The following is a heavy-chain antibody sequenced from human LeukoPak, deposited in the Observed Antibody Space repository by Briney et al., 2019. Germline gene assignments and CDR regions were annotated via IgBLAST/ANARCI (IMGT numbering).Heavy chain of an antibody. CDR2: VFYNGAT. CDR1: GGSISSSIYY. D-gene: IGHD5-24*01. V-gene: IGHV4-39*06. J-gene: IGHJ5*02. Sequence: SETLSLTCIVSGGSISSSIYYWAWVRQPPGKGLEWIGTVFYNGATQYSPSLRSRVTISVDTSKNQFPLKLSSVTAADTAVYYCAREEIRSWFDPWGQGTLVTVSS. CDR3: AREEIRSWFDP.